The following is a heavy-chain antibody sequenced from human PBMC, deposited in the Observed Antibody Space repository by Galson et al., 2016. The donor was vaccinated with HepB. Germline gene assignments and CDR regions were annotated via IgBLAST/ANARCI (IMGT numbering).Heavy chain of an antibody. CDR3: ARAPIMITFGGVIVRVAPGDY. V-gene: IGHV1-3*01. D-gene: IGHD3-16*02. J-gene: IGHJ4*02. CDR2: INAGNGNT. Sequence: SVKVSCKASGYTFTSCAMHWVRQAPGQRLEWMGWINAGNGNTKYSQKFQGRVTITRDTSASTAYMELSSLRSEDTAVYYCARAPIMITFGGVIVRVAPGDYWGQGTLVTVSS. CDR1: GYTFTSCA.